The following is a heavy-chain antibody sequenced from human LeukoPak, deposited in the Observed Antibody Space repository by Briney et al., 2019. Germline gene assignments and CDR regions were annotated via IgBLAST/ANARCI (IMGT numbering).Heavy chain of an antibody. CDR1: GGSFSGYY. D-gene: IGHD1-26*01. CDR2: INHSGST. V-gene: IGHV4-34*01. J-gene: IGHJ5*02. CDR3: AKVAGATSNP. Sequence: SETLSLTCAVYGGSFSGYYWSWIRQPPGKGLEWIGEINHSGSTNYNPSLKSQVTISVDTSKNQFSLKLSSVTAADTAVYYCAKVAGATSNPWGQGTLVTVSS.